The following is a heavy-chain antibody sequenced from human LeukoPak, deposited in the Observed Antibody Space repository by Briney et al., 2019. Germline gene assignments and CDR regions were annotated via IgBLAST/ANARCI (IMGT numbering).Heavy chain of an antibody. D-gene: IGHD5-24*01. J-gene: IGHJ4*02. CDR2: IYYTGTT. CDR1: GGSISGYY. V-gene: IGHV4-59*01. Sequence: SETLSLTCTVSGGSISGYYWNWIRQPPGKGLEWIGYIYYTGTTNYNPSLKSRLTISLDTSKNRFSLKLSSVTAADTAVYYCARAQRWLQFDYWGQGTLVTVSS. CDR3: ARAQRWLQFDY.